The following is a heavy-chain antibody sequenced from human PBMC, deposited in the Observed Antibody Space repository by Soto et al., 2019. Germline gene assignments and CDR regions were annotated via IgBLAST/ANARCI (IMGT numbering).Heavy chain of an antibody. V-gene: IGHV3-33*01. Sequence: QVQLVESGGGVVQPGRSLRLSCAASGFTFSSDGMHWVRQAPGKGLEWVAVIWYDGSNKYYADSVKGRFTISRDNSKNTLYLQMNSLRAEDTAVYYCARDGSRDIVVVLADHSYYYGMDVWGQGTTVTVSS. J-gene: IGHJ6*02. CDR2: IWYDGSNK. CDR1: GFTFSSDG. D-gene: IGHD2-15*01. CDR3: ARDGSRDIVVVLADHSYYYGMDV.